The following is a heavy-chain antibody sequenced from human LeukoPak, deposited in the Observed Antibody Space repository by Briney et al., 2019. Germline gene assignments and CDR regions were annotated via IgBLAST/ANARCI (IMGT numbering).Heavy chain of an antibody. CDR3: AKYLTPLTVTRSPYYYYYGMDV. Sequence: GGSLRLSCAASGFTFSSYAMSWVRQAPGKGLEWVSAISGSGGSTYYADSVKGRFTISRDNSKNTLYLQMNSLRAEDTAVYYCAKYLTPLTVTRSPYYYYYGMDVWGQGTTVTVSS. D-gene: IGHD4-17*01. CDR1: GFTFSSYA. V-gene: IGHV3-23*01. J-gene: IGHJ6*02. CDR2: ISGSGGST.